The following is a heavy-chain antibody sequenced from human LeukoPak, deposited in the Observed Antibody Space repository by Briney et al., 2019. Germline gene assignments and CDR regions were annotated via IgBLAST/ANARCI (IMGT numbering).Heavy chain of an antibody. Sequence: GCLRLSCSASGFSFSTYAMSWVRQAPRKGRNGVSRITGTGSTTQYAQSVKSRVTISRDNSRNTRYLQMNTPRVEDTAVYYCARQPNWNDLGRFDPWGQGTLVTVSS. CDR3: ARQPNWNDLGRFDP. CDR2: ITGTGSTT. V-gene: IGHV3-23*01. CDR1: GFSFSTYA. J-gene: IGHJ5*02. D-gene: IGHD1-1*01.